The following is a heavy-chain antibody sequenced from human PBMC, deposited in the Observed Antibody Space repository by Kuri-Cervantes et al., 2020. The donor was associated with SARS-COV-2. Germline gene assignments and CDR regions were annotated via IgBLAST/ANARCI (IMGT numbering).Heavy chain of an antibody. Sequence: GESLKISCKGSGYSFTSYWIGWVRQMPGKGLEWVGIIYPGYSDTRYSPSFQGQVTISADKSISTAYLQWSSLKASATAMYYCARHTIAVAGTFSRYFDLWGRGTLVTVSS. D-gene: IGHD6-19*01. J-gene: IGHJ2*01. V-gene: IGHV5-51*01. CDR1: GYSFTSYW. CDR3: ARHTIAVAGTFSRYFDL. CDR2: IYPGYSDT.